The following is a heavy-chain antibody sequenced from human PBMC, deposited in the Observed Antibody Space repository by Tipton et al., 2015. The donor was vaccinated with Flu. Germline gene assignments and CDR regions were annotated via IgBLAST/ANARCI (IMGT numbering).Heavy chain of an antibody. V-gene: IGHV3-30*02. CDR2: IRYDGNNK. Sequence: GSLRLSCTVSGDSMRRDYFWGWIRQAPGKGLEWVAFIRYDGNNKQYADSVKGRFTISRDNSKNTLYLQMNSLRAEDTAVYYCARELGLYYGSGRWNYWGQGTPVTVSS. CDR1: GDSMRRDY. J-gene: IGHJ4*02. D-gene: IGHD3-10*01. CDR3: ARELGLYYGSGRWNY.